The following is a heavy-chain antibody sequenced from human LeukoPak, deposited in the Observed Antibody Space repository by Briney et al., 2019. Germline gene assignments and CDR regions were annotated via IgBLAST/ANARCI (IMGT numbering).Heavy chain of an antibody. Sequence: GGSLRLSCTASGFTFSSYEMNWVRQAPGKGLEWVSHISSSGTIIYYADSVKGRFTISRDNAKNSLYLQMNSLRAEDTAVYYCARAMTSWGQGTPVTVSS. CDR1: GFTFSSYE. CDR2: ISSSGTII. D-gene: IGHD4-11*01. J-gene: IGHJ4*02. V-gene: IGHV3-48*03. CDR3: ARAMTS.